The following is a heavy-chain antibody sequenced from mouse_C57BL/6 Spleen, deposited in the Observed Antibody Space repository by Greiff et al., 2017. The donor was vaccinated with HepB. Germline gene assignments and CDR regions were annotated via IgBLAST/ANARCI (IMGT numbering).Heavy chain of an antibody. Sequence: QVQLQQPGAELVMPGASVKLSCKASGYTFTSYWMHWVKQRPGQGLEWIGEIDPSDSYTNYNQKFKGKSTLTVDKSSSTAYMQLSSLTSEDSAVYYCATLYYGSWFAYWGQGTLVTVSA. CDR3: ATLYYGSWFAY. D-gene: IGHD2-1*01. CDR2: IDPSDSYT. V-gene: IGHV1-69*01. J-gene: IGHJ3*01. CDR1: GYTFTSYW.